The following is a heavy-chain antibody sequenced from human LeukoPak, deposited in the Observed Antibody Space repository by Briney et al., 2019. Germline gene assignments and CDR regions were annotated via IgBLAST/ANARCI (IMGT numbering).Heavy chain of an antibody. D-gene: IGHD6-6*01. Sequence: PSETPSLTCAVSGGSISSNNWWIWVRQSPEKGLEWIGEIYHDGSTNYNPSLKSRVTISVDTSKNQFSLKLSSVTAADTAVYYCARDLGLGSSSSGFDYWGQGTLVTVSS. CDR1: GGSISSNNW. J-gene: IGHJ4*02. CDR2: IYHDGST. V-gene: IGHV4-4*02. CDR3: ARDLGLGSSSSGFDY.